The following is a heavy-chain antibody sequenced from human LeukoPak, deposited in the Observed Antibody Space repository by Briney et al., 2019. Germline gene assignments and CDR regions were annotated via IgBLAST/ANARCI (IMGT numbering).Heavy chain of an antibody. Sequence: GGSLRLSCAASGFTFSSYAMHWVRQAPGKGLEWVALISYDESYKYYADSVKGRFTISRDTSKNTLYLQMNSLRPEDTAVYYCARDAVGGASASDYWGQGTLVTVSS. J-gene: IGHJ4*02. CDR1: GFTFSSYA. D-gene: IGHD1-26*01. CDR3: ARDAVGGASASDY. V-gene: IGHV3-30*04. CDR2: ISYDESYK.